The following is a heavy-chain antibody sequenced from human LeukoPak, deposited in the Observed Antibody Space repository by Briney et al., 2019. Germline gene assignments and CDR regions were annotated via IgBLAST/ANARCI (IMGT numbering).Heavy chain of an antibody. Sequence: GGSLRLSCAASGFTFDDYAMHWVRLAPGKGLEWVSGISWNSGSIGYADSVKGRFTISRDNAKSSLYLQMNSLRAEDTALYYCAKGPGSGSFYFDYWGLGTLVTVSS. V-gene: IGHV3-9*01. CDR1: GFTFDDYA. CDR2: ISWNSGSI. D-gene: IGHD3-10*01. CDR3: AKGPGSGSFYFDY. J-gene: IGHJ4*02.